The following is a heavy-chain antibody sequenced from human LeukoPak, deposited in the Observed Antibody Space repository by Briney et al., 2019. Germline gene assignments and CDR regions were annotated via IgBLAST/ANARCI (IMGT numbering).Heavy chain of an antibody. CDR2: IYHSGST. Sequence: PSETLSLTCTVSGYSISSGYYWGWLRQPPGKGLEWIGSIYHSGSTYYNPSLKSRVTISVDTSKNQFSLKLSSVTAADTAVYYCARDVPIVGATKVDYWGQGTLVTVSS. V-gene: IGHV4-38-2*02. CDR1: GYSISSGYY. J-gene: IGHJ4*02. D-gene: IGHD1-26*01. CDR3: ARDVPIVGATKVDY.